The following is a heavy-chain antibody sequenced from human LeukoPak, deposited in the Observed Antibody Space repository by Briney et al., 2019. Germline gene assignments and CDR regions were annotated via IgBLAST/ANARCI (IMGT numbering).Heavy chain of an antibody. CDR2: IFYSRST. CDR3: ARGGSYFDY. D-gene: IGHD1-26*01. CDR1: GGSISSHY. J-gene: IGHJ4*02. V-gene: IGHV4-59*11. Sequence: SETLSLTCTVSGGSISSHYWSWIRQPPGKGLEWIGYIFYSRSTNYNPSLKSRVTISVDTSKNHFSLKLSSVTAADTAVYYCARGGSYFDYWGQGTLVTVSS.